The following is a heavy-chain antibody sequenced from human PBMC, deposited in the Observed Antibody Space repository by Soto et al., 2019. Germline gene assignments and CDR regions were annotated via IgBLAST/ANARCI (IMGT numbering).Heavy chain of an antibody. V-gene: IGHV1-46*01. CDR1: GYIFTAYS. Sequence: ASVKVSCKASGYIFTAYSMHWVRQAPGQGLEWMGVVNPSGGSTNYAQKLQGRVTMTTDTSTSTAYMELRSLRSDDTAVYYCARSPYCGTSCYTNWFDPWGQGTLVTVSS. D-gene: IGHD2-2*02. CDR2: VNPSGGST. J-gene: IGHJ5*02. CDR3: ARSPYCGTSCYTNWFDP.